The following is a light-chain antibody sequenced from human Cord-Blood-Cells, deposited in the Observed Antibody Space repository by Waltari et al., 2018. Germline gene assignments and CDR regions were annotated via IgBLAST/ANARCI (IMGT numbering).Light chain of an antibody. Sequence: QSALTQPPSASGSPGQSVTISCTGTSSDVGGDNYASWYQQHPGKAPKLMIYEVSKRPSGVPDRFSGSKSGNTASLTVSGLQAEDEADYYCSSYAGSNNYVFGTGTKVTVL. CDR2: EVS. CDR3: SSYAGSNNYV. CDR1: SSDVGGDNY. V-gene: IGLV2-8*01. J-gene: IGLJ1*01.